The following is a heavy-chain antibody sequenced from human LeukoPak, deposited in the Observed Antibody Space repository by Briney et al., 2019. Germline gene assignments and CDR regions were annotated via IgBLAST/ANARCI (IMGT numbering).Heavy chain of an antibody. CDR2: IKQDGSET. V-gene: IGHV3-7*05. CDR1: GFTFGTFW. CDR3: ATGDRLGY. J-gene: IGHJ4*02. D-gene: IGHD4-17*01. Sequence: GGSLRLSCAASGFTFGTFWMSWVRQAPGKGLEWVANIKQDGSETFYVDSVKGRFTISRDNAKDSLYLQMNSLRAEDTALYYCATGDRLGYWGQGTLVTVSS.